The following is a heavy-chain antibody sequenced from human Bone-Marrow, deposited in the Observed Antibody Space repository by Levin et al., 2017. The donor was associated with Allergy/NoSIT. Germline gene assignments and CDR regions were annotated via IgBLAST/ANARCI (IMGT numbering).Heavy chain of an antibody. J-gene: IGHJ4*02. CDR3: ARLGVGASFDY. Sequence: SCVASGISFSTDEMTWFRQAPGKGLEWISYISGPSSTIYYADSVKGRFTISRDNAKRSLYLQMNSLRAEDTAIYYCARLGVGASFDYWGQGAPVTVSS. V-gene: IGHV3-48*03. D-gene: IGHD1-26*01. CDR1: GISFSTDE. CDR2: ISGPSSTI.